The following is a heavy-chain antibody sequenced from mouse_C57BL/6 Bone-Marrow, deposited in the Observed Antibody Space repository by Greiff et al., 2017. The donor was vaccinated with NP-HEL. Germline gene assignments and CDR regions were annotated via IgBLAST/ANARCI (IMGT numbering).Heavy chain of an antibody. D-gene: IGHD1-1*01. J-gene: IGHJ1*03. CDR2: LDPETGGP. CDR3: TRAGYGSSYGWYFDV. Sequence: QVQLQQSGAELVRPGASVTLSCKASGYTFTDYEMHWVKQTPVHGLEWIVALDPETGGPAYNQKFKGKAILTADKSSSTAYMELRSLTSEDSAVYYCTRAGYGSSYGWYFDVWGTGTTVTVSS. CDR1: GYTFTDYE. V-gene: IGHV1-15*01.